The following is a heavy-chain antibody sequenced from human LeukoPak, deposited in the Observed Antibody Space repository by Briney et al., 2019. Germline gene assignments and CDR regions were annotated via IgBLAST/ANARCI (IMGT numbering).Heavy chain of an antibody. D-gene: IGHD3-22*01. CDR2: IYYSGST. J-gene: IGHJ3*02. CDR1: GGSISSSSYY. V-gene: IGHV4-30-4*08. CDR3: ARDRLYYYYDSSGYGREENDAFDI. Sequence: SETLSLTCTVSGGSISSSSYYWGWIRQPPGKGLEWIGYIYYSGSTYYNPSLKNRVTISVDTSKNQFSLKLSSVTAADTAVYYCARDRLYYYYDSSGYGREENDAFDIWGQGTMVTVSS.